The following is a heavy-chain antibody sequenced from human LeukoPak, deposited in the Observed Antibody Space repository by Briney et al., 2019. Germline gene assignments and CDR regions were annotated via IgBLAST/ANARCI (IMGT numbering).Heavy chain of an antibody. J-gene: IGHJ5*02. Sequence: SETLSLTCTVFGGSIDSSSWSWIRQPVGKGLEWIGRIYLGGSPSYNPSLKSRVIMTVDTSTNQFWLWPRSVTAADTTTYYYANWVGNWFDPCGQGTLVTASS. CDR2: IYLGGSP. V-gene: IGHV4-4*07. CDR1: GGSIDSSS. CDR3: ANWVGNWFDP. D-gene: IGHD1-26*01.